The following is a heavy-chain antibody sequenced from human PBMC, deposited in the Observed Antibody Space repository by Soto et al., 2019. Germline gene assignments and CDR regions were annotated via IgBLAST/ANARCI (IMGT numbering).Heavy chain of an antibody. CDR1: GYTFTGYY. CDR2: INPNSGDT. Sequence: GASVKVSCKASGYTFTGYYVQWVRQAPGRGREWMGWINPNSGDTYLAQRFQGRVTMNRDTSIGTAYMELRGLTSDDTAEYYCAKGGAIVAAGTRVYLYNAMDVWGQGTTVTVSS. J-gene: IGHJ6*02. CDR3: AKGGAIVAAGTRVYLYNAMDV. D-gene: IGHD1-26*01. V-gene: IGHV1-2*02.